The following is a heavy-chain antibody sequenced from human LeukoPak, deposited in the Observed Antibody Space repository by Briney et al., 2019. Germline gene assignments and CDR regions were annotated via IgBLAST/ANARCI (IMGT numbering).Heavy chain of an antibody. CDR1: GYTFTGYY. V-gene: IGHV1-2*02. J-gene: IGHJ4*02. CDR3: ARSSSPILWFGES. D-gene: IGHD3-10*01. CDR2: INPNSGGT. Sequence: GASVKVSCKASGYTFTGYYMHWVRQAPGQGLEWMGWINPNSGGTNYAQKFQGRVTMTRDTSISTAYMELSRLRSDDTAVYYCARSSSPILWFGESWGQGTLVTVSS.